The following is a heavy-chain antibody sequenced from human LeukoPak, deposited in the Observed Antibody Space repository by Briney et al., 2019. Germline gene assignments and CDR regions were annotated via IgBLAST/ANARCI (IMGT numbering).Heavy chain of an antibody. CDR1: GYSISSGYY. J-gene: IGHJ4*02. CDR2: IYHSGST. Sequence: ASETLSLTCTVFGYSISSGYYWGWIRQPPGKGLEWIGTIYHSGSTYHNPSLKSRVTISVDTSKNQFSLKMNSMTAADTAVYYCARDPFIYMIVDWGQGTLVTVSS. CDR3: ARDPFIYMIVD. D-gene: IGHD3-22*01. V-gene: IGHV4-38-2*02.